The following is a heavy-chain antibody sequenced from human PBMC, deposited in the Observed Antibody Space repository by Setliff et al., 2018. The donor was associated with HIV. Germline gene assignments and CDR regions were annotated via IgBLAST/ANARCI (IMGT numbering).Heavy chain of an antibody. J-gene: IGHJ5*02. Sequence: SVKVSCKASGGTFNTYVISWLRQAPGQGLEWMGGIIPILGVANYAQKFQGRLTVTADKSTNTAYMELSSLKSDDTAVYYCARGPEEGDCSGGSCYGNFDPWGQGTLVTVSS. V-gene: IGHV1-69*10. D-gene: IGHD2-15*01. CDR2: IIPILGVA. CDR1: GGTFNTYV. CDR3: ARGPEEGDCSGGSCYGNFDP.